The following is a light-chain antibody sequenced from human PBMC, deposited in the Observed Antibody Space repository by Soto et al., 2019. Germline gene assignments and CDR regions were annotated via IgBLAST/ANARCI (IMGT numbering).Light chain of an antibody. CDR2: AAS. V-gene: IGKV1-39*01. Sequence: IQMTQSPSSMSASVWDTVTMTCXASQSISSYLNWYQQKPGKAPKLLIYAASSLQSGVPPRFSGSGSGTDFTLTISSLQPEDFATYYCQQSYSTPRTFGQGTKVDI. J-gene: IGKJ1*01. CDR3: QQSYSTPRT. CDR1: QSISSY.